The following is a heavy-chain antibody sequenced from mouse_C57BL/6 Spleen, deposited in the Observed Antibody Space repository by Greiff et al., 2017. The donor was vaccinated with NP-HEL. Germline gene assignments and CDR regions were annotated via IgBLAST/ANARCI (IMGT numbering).Heavy chain of an antibody. J-gene: IGHJ2*01. CDR3: ARRDYYGSSYGGYFDY. CDR2: IYPRSGNT. D-gene: IGHD1-1*01. Sequence: QVQLQQSGAELARPGASVKLSCKASGYTFTSYGISWVKQRTGQGLEWIGEIYPRSGNTYYNEKFKGKATLTADKSSSTAYMELRSLTSEDSAVYFCARRDYYGSSYGGYFDYWGQGTTLTVSS. V-gene: IGHV1-81*01. CDR1: GYTFTSYG.